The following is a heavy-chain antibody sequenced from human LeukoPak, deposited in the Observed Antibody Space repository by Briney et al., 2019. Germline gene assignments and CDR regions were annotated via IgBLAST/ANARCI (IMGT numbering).Heavy chain of an antibody. V-gene: IGHV3-7*05. CDR2: IKQDGNEK. J-gene: IGHJ4*02. CDR3: ATIKVRANNYDTDGFEY. Sequence: PGGSLRLSCAASGFTLSSFWMSWVRQAPGKGLEWVANIKQDGNEKYYADSVKGRFTISRDNAKNSLYLQMNSLRAEDMAVYYCATIKVRANNYDTDGFEYWGQGTLVTVSS. CDR1: GFTLSSFW. D-gene: IGHD3-10*01.